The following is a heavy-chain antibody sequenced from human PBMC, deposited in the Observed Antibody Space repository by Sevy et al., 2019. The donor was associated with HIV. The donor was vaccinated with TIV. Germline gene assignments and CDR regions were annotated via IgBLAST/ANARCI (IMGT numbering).Heavy chain of an antibody. J-gene: IGHJ4*02. CDR2: ISRDGGTT. CDR1: GFTFTNFA. D-gene: IGHD1-26*01. Sequence: GGSLRLSCAASGFTFTNFARSWVRQAPGKGLEWVSTISRDGGTTYYADSVTGRFNISRDNSKNTLFVQMSSLRSDDTATYYCTKGKIGTFDSWGQGALVTVSS. V-gene: IGHV3-23*01. CDR3: TKGKIGTFDS.